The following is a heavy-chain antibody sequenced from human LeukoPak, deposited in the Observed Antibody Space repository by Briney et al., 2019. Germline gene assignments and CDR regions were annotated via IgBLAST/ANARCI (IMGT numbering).Heavy chain of an antibody. CDR3: ARVQGVIAVAGFRRFDP. J-gene: IGHJ5*02. CDR2: ISSSGSTI. CDR1: GFTFSSYE. D-gene: IGHD6-19*01. V-gene: IGHV3-48*03. Sequence: PGGSLRLSCAASGFTFSSYEMNWVRQAPGKGLEWVSYISSSGSTIYYADSVKGRFTISRDNAKNSLYLQMNSLRAEDTAVYYCARVQGVIAVAGFRRFDPWGQGTLVTVSS.